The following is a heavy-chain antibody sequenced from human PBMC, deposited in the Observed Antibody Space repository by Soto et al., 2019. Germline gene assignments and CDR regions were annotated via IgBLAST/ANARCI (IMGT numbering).Heavy chain of an antibody. V-gene: IGHV4-4*02. CDR3: ARASTYYYDSSGYYFSYYGMDV. J-gene: IGHJ6*02. CDR2: IYHSGST. CDR1: GGSISSSNW. Sequence: SETLSLTCAVSGGSISSSNWWSWVRQPPGKGLEWIGEIYHSGSTNYNPSLKSRVTISVDKSKNQFSLKLGSVTAADTAVYYCARASTYYYDSSGYYFSYYGMDVWGQGTTVTVSS. D-gene: IGHD3-22*01.